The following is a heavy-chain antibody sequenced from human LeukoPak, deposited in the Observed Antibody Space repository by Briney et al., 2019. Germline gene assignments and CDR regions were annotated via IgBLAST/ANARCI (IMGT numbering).Heavy chain of an antibody. J-gene: IGHJ5*02. CDR1: GFTFGSYA. Sequence: PGGSLRLSCAASGFTFGSYAMHWVRQAPGKGLEWVAVIAHDETNRFYADSVKGRFTISRDNAKNSLYLQMNSLRAEDTALYYCVRDADGGNSWFDTWGQGTLVTVSS. CDR3: VRDADGGNSWFDT. V-gene: IGHV3-30*04. D-gene: IGHD4-23*01. CDR2: IAHDETNR.